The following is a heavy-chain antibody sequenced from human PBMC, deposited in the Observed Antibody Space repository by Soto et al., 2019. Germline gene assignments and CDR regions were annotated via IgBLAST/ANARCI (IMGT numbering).Heavy chain of an antibody. CDR1: GYIFTGYY. D-gene: IGHD2-15*01. V-gene: IGHV1-2*02. J-gene: IGHJ6*02. CDR2: INPNSGNT. CDR3: ARGTCNGGTCYSKYYYGMDV. Sequence: QMQLVQSGAEVKEPGASVKVSCKASGYIFTGYYIHWVRHAPGQGLEWMGWINPNSGNTNYVQKFQGRVTMTRDTSINSAYMELNGLRSDDTAVYYCARGTCNGGTCYSKYYYGMDVWGQGTTVTVSS.